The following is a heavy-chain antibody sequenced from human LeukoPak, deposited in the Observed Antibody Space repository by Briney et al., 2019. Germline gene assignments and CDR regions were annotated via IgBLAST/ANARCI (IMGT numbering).Heavy chain of an antibody. Sequence: GGSLRLSCAASGFTFRSYGMHWVRQAPGKGLEWVAVIWYDGSNKHYADSVKGRFAISRDNSKNTLFLQMNSLRAEDTAVYYCARDSGLVRGVAYYFDYWGQGTLVTVSS. CDR1: GFTFRSYG. J-gene: IGHJ4*02. CDR2: IWYDGSNK. D-gene: IGHD3-10*01. V-gene: IGHV3-33*01. CDR3: ARDSGLVRGVAYYFDY.